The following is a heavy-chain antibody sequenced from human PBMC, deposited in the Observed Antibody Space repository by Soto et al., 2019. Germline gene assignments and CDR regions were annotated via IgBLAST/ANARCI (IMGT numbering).Heavy chain of an antibody. CDR1: GYTFASYG. CDR2: ISAYNGNT. Sequence: ASVKVCCKASGYTFASYGMRWVRQAPGQGLEWMGWISAYNGNTNYAQKLQGRVTMTTDTSTSTAYMELRSLRSDDTAVYYCARDTEWGDDAFDIWGQGTMVTVSS. CDR3: ARDTEWGDDAFDI. D-gene: IGHD1-26*01. J-gene: IGHJ3*02. V-gene: IGHV1-18*01.